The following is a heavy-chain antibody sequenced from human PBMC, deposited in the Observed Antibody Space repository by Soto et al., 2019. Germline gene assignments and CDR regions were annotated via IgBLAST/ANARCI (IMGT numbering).Heavy chain of an antibody. V-gene: IGHV3-9*01. D-gene: IGHD6-13*01. J-gene: IGHJ6*04. CDR3: AKDMRGGSSSSRYYYGLDG. Sequence: EVQLVESGGGLVQPGRSLRLSCAASGFTFDDYAMHWVRQAPGKGLEWVSGISWNSGTIVYADSVQGRFTISRDNAKNSLYVQMNRLRGEDTALYYCAKDMRGGSSSSRYYYGLDGWGKGTTVTVSS. CDR1: GFTFDDYA. CDR2: ISWNSGTI.